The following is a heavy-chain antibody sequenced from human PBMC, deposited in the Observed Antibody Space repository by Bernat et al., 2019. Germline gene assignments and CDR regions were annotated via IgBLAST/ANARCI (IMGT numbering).Heavy chain of an antibody. CDR3: SYSGWNDY. CDR1: GFTFGDYA. J-gene: IGHJ4*02. CDR2: IRSKAYGGTT. Sequence: EVQLVESGGGLLQPGRSLGLSCTASGFTFGDYAMSWVRRAPGKGLEWVGFIRSKAYGGTTEYAASVKGRFTISRDDSKSIAYLQMNSLKTEDTAVYYCSYSGWNDYWGQGTLVTVSS. V-gene: IGHV3-49*04. D-gene: IGHD6-19*01.